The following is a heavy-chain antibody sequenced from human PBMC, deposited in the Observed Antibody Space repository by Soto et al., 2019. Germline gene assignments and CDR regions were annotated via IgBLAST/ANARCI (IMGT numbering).Heavy chain of an antibody. V-gene: IGHV3-7*01. D-gene: IGHD3-10*01. Sequence: PGGSLRLSCAASGFTFSRFWMNWVRQAPGKGLEWVATIKQDGSEKYYVDSVKGRFTISRDNAKESLYLQMNSLRAEDTAVCYCATPMIRGADDYWGQGTLVTVSS. CDR3: ATPMIRGADDY. J-gene: IGHJ4*02. CDR2: IKQDGSEK. CDR1: GFTFSRFW.